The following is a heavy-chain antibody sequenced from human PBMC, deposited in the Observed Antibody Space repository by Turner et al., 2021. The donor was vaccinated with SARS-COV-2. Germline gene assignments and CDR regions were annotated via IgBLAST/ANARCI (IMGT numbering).Heavy chain of an antibody. Sequence: QLQLQESGPGLVKPSETLSLTCSVSGGSISSSSYYCGWIRQPPGKGLEWIGSIYYSGSTYYNPALKSRVPISVDTSKNQFSLKLSSVTAADTAVYYCASPDTAMVTWPQGFDYWGQGTLVTVSS. CDR1: GGSISSSSYY. J-gene: IGHJ4*02. CDR2: IYYSGST. D-gene: IGHD5-18*01. CDR3: ASPDTAMVTWPQGFDY. V-gene: IGHV4-39*01.